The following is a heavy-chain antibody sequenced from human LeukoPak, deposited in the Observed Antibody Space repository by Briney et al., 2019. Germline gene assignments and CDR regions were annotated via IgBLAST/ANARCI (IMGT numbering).Heavy chain of an antibody. V-gene: IGHV3-30-3*02. CDR1: GFTLTTYT. J-gene: IGHJ4*02. CDR3: ARIGFSATTSSY. CDR2: ISHDENNK. Sequence: GGSLRLSCVVTGFTLTTYTIYWVRQAPGKGMTWVAIISHDENNKYSADSVKGGLTISRDNNKAPVFLQMNNLRSEDTALYYCARIGFSATTSSYWGRGTRVIVSS. D-gene: IGHD2/OR15-2a*01.